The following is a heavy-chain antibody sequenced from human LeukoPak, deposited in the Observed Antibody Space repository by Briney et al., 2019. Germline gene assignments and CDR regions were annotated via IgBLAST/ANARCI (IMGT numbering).Heavy chain of an antibody. CDR1: GFTFSSYA. CDR3: AKGFSYGVYYMDV. Sequence: GGSLRLSCAASGFTFSSYAMTWVRQAPGKGLEWVSAISGGGGTTFYADSVKGRFTISRDSSKTTLYLQMNSLRAEDTAVYYRAKGFSYGVYYMDVWGKGTTVTVSS. CDR2: ISGGGGTT. D-gene: IGHD4-17*01. V-gene: IGHV3-23*01. J-gene: IGHJ6*03.